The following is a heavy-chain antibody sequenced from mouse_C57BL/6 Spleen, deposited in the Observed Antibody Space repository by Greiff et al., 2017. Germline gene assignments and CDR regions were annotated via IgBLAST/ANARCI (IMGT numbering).Heavy chain of an antibody. CDR3: ARTYRFFDY. CDR2: IRNKANGYTT. V-gene: IGHV7-3*01. CDR1: GFTFTDYY. D-gene: IGHD5-1*01. J-gene: IGHJ2*01. Sequence: EVQLVESGGGLVQPGGSLILSCAASGFTFTDYYMSWVRQPPGKALEWLGFIRNKANGYTTEYSASVTGRFTISRDNSQSILYLQMNALRAEDSATYYCARTYRFFDYWGQGTTLTVSS.